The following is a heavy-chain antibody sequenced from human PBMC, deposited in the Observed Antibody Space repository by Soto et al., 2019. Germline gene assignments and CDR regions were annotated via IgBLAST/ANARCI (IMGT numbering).Heavy chain of an antibody. J-gene: IGHJ4*02. V-gene: IGHV4-39*01. CDR1: GGSISSSSYY. D-gene: IGHD6-13*01. CDR2: IYYSGST. Sequence: PSETLSLTCTVSGGSISSSSYYWGWIRQPPGKGLEWIGSIYYSGSTYYNPSLKSRVTISVDTSKNQFSLKLSSVTAADTAVYYCARVRSSWLHWGQGTLVTVSS. CDR3: ARVRSSWLH.